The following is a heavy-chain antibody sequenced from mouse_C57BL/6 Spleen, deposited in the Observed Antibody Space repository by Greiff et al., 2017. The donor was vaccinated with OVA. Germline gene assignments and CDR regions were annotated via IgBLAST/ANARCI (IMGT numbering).Heavy chain of an antibody. CDR1: GYTFTDYY. Sequence: EVKLQQSGPELVKPGASVKISCKASGYTFTDYYMYWVKQSHGKSLEWIGDINPNNGGTSYNQKFKGKATLTVDKSSSTAYMELRRLTSEDSAVYYCARIHYGSSYGYFDVWGTGTTVTVSS. V-gene: IGHV1-26*01. J-gene: IGHJ1*03. CDR2: INPNNGGT. D-gene: IGHD1-1*01. CDR3: ARIHYGSSYGYFDV.